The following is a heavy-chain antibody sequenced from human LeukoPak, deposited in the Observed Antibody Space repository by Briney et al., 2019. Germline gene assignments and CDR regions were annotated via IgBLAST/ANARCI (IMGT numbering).Heavy chain of an antibody. CDR1: GGSFSGYY. CDR2: INHSGST. D-gene: IGHD4-23*01. CDR3: ATRWFNWFDP. Sequence: SETLSLTCAVYGGSFSGYYWSWIRQPPGKGLEWIGEINHSGSTNYNPSLKSRVTISVDTSKNQFSLKLSSVTAADTAVYYCATRWFNWFDPWGQGTLVTVSS. V-gene: IGHV4-34*01. J-gene: IGHJ5*02.